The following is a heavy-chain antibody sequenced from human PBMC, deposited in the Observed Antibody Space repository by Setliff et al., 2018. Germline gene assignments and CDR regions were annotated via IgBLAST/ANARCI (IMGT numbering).Heavy chain of an antibody. Sequence: PSETLSLTCTVSGDSIRSSRYYWGWIRQPPGKGLEWIGSIYSSGNTYYNPTLKRRVTISVDTTKNQFSLQLNSVTAADTAVYYFARDPSSVAARPGYWGQGTLVTVSS. CDR2: IYSSGNT. V-gene: IGHV4-39*07. CDR1: GDSIRSSRYY. J-gene: IGHJ4*02. D-gene: IGHD6-6*01. CDR3: ARDPSSVAARPGY.